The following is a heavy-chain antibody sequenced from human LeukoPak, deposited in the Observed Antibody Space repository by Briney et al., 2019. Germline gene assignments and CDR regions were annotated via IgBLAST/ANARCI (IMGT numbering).Heavy chain of an antibody. D-gene: IGHD3-10*01. CDR1: GYTFPSYG. CDR2: ISAYNGNT. J-gene: IGHJ5*02. CDR3: ARGLGITMVRQPSGGWFDP. V-gene: IGHV1-18*01. Sequence: ASVNVSCKASGYTFPSYGISWVRQAPGQGLEWMGWISAYNGNTNYAQKFQGRVTMTTDTSTSTAYMELRSLRSDDTAVYYCARGLGITMVRQPSGGWFDPWGQGTLVTVSS.